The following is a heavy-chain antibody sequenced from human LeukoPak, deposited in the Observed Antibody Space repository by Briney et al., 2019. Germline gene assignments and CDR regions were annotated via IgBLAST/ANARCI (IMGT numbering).Heavy chain of an antibody. V-gene: IGHV3-33*06. CDR3: AKDAGNYGGNSRFDP. CDR1: GFSFSSYG. CDR2: IWQDGSSQ. J-gene: IGHJ5*02. Sequence: GGSLRLSCAASGFSFSSYGIYWVRQAPGKGLEWVAVIWQDGSSQYYPDSVKGRFTISRDNSKNTLYLQMNSLRVEDTAVYCCAKDAGNYGGNSRFDPWGQGTLVTVSS. D-gene: IGHD4-23*01.